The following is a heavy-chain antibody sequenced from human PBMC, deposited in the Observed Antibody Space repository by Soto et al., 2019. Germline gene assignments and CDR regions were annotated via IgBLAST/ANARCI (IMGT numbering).Heavy chain of an antibody. V-gene: IGHV2-5*02. Sequence: QITLKESGPPLVKPTQTLTLTCTFSAFSLSTGGVGVGWIRQPPGKALEWLALIYWDDDKRYSPSLRSRLTTTTDTSKNQVVLTMTNMDPVDTATYYCIQSRCGGDCLQSYASYYYYGMDVWGQGTTVTVSS. D-gene: IGHD2-21*02. CDR1: AFSLSTGGVG. CDR2: IYWDDDK. CDR3: IQSRCGGDCLQSYASYYYYGMDV. J-gene: IGHJ6*02.